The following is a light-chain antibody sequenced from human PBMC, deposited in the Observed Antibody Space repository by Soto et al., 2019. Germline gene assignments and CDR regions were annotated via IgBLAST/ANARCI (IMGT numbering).Light chain of an antibody. CDR3: QQYGSSTLT. V-gene: IGKV3-20*01. CDR1: QSVGRD. Sequence: EIAMTQSPGTLSVSPGERATLSCRPSQSVGRDLAWYQQKPGQAPRLXIYGASSRETGIPDRFSGSGSGTEFTLTISRLEPEDFAVYYCQQYGSSTLTFGGGTKVDIK. CDR2: GAS. J-gene: IGKJ4*01.